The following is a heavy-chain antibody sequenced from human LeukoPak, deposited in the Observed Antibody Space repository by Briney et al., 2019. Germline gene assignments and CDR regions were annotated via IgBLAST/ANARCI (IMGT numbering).Heavy chain of an antibody. CDR2: IYYSGST. J-gene: IGHJ4*02. Sequence: SETLSLTCTVSGGSIGSTNYYWGWIRQPPGKGLEWIANIYYSGSTYYNPSLKSRVTISVDTSKNQFSLKLSSVTAADTAVYYCARGLWYSGSYFDYWGQGTLVTVSS. CDR1: GGSIGSTNYY. V-gene: IGHV4-39*07. D-gene: IGHD1-26*01. CDR3: ARGLWYSGSYFDY.